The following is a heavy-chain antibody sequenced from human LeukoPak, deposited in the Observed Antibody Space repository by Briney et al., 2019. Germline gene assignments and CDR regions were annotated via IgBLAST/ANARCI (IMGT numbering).Heavy chain of an antibody. CDR1: GYTFTTYD. V-gene: IGHV1-8*01. J-gene: IGHJ5*02. CDR3: ARGRGSGHKENWFDP. Sequence: ASVKVSCKASGYTFTTYDINWVRQATGQGLEWMGWMNPNSGNTGHTQKFQGRVTMTRNTSIGTAYMELSSLRSEDTAVYYCARGRGSGHKENWFDPWGQGTLVTVSP. CDR2: MNPNSGNT. D-gene: IGHD6-19*01.